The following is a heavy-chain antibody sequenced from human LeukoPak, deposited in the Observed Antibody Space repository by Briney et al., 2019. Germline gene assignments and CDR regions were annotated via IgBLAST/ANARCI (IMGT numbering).Heavy chain of an antibody. V-gene: IGHV3-7*01. CDR1: GFTSSNYW. CDR3: ARDRFYSSGNDAFDI. CDR2: IKEDGREK. D-gene: IGHD6-19*01. Sequence: AGGSLRLSCAAHGFTSSNYWMSSVCQAPGRGQGWVANIKEDGREKYYVECVEGRFTISRDNPKNSRYQQMNSLRDDDTAVYYCARDRFYSSGNDAFDIWGQDTMVTVFS. J-gene: IGHJ3*02.